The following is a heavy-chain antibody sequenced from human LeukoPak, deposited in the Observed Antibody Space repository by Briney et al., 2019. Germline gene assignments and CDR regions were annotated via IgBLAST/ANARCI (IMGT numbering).Heavy chain of an antibody. V-gene: IGHV1-2*02. J-gene: IGHJ5*02. CDR2: INPNSGGT. CDR1: GYTFTDYY. Sequence: ASVKVSCKASGYTFTDYYIHWVRQAPGQGLEWMGWINPNSGGTKYAQKFQGRVTMTTDTSISTAYMEMSRLTSDDTAVYYCARDAHNGYEFHDWFDPWGQGALVAVSS. D-gene: IGHD5-12*01. CDR3: ARDAHNGYEFHDWFDP.